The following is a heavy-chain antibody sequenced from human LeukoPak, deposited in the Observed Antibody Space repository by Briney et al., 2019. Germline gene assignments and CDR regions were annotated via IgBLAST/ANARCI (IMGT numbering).Heavy chain of an antibody. Sequence: GGSLRLSCAASGFTFSSYWMHWVRQAPGKGLVWVSRINTDGSSTSYADSVKGRFTISRDISKNTLYLQMNSLRAEDTAVYYCARHKDWTFDYWGQGTLVTVSS. J-gene: IGHJ4*02. V-gene: IGHV3-74*01. CDR1: GFTFSSYW. CDR3: ARHKDWTFDY. D-gene: IGHD3/OR15-3a*01. CDR2: INTDGSST.